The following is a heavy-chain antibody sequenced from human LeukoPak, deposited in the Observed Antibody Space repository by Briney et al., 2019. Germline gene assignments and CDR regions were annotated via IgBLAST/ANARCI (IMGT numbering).Heavy chain of an antibody. Sequence: ASVKVSCKPSGYTFTSYGISWVRQAPGQGLEWMGWISAYNGNTDYAQKLQGRVTLTTDTSTSTAYMELRSPRSDDTAVYFCARDRGSFYSPDYFDYWGQGTLVTVSS. J-gene: IGHJ4*02. CDR2: ISAYNGNT. V-gene: IGHV1-18*01. D-gene: IGHD1-26*01. CDR3: ARDRGSFYSPDYFDY. CDR1: GYTFTSYG.